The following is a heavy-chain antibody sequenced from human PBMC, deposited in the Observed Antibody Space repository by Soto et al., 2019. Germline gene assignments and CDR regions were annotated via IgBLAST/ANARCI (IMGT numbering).Heavy chain of an antibody. CDR3: APSSSDGVWFDP. J-gene: IGHJ5*02. V-gene: IGHV1-69*13. CDR1: VGTFSSSA. D-gene: IGHD6-13*01. CDR2: IIPIFGTA. Sequence: ASVKVSCQASVGTFSSSAISLVRQSPGQGLEWMGGIIPIFGTANYAQKFQGRVTITADESTSTAYMELSSLRSEDTAVYYWAPSSSDGVWFDPLGQGTLVTVSS.